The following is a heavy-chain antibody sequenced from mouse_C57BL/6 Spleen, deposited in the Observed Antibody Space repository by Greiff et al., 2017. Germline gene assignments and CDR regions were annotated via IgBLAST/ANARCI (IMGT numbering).Heavy chain of an antibody. J-gene: IGHJ3*01. D-gene: IGHD1-1*01. CDR2: ISDGGSYT. CDR3: SREADIYYYCSSFSWFAY. Sequence: EVQLVESGGGLVKPGGSLKLSCAASGFTFSSYAMSWVRQTPEKRLEWVATISDGGSYTYYPDNVKGRFTISRDNAKHNLYLQMSHLKSEETAMYYCSREADIYYYCSSFSWFAYGGQGTLVTVS. V-gene: IGHV5-4*01. CDR1: GFTFSSYA.